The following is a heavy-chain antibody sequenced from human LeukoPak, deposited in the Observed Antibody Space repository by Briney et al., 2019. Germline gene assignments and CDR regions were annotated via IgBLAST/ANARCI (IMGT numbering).Heavy chain of an antibody. CDR1: GFTFNNYA. CDR3: ARDYADYVGYFFFDY. J-gene: IGHJ4*02. CDR2: VSGGGETT. D-gene: IGHD4-17*01. Sequence: GGSLRLSCAASGFTFNNYAMNWVRQAPGKGLEWVSSVSGGGETTYYADSAKGRFTISRDNSQNTLYLQMNSLRAEDTAVYYCARDYADYVGYFFFDYWGQGTLVTVSS. V-gene: IGHV3-23*01.